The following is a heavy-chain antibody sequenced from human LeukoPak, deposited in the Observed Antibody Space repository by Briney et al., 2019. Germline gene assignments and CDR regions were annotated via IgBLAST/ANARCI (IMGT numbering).Heavy chain of an antibody. J-gene: IGHJ4*02. CDR1: GFTFSSYA. CDR3: AGDTGDY. Sequence: PGGSLRLSCAASGFTFSSYAMHWVRQAPGKGLEWVAVISYDGSNKYYADSVKGRFTISRDNSKNTLYLQMNSLRAEDTAVYYCAGDTGDYWGQGTLVTVSS. V-gene: IGHV3-30-3*01. D-gene: IGHD4-17*01. CDR2: ISYDGSNK.